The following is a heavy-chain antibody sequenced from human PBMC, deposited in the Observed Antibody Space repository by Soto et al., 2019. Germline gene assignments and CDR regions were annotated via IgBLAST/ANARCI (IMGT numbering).Heavy chain of an antibody. J-gene: IGHJ4*02. V-gene: IGHV4-4*02. CDR3: SKDSYGDYDY. CDR2: IYHSGST. D-gene: IGHD4-17*01. Sequence: SETLSLTCAVSGGSISSSNWWSWVRQPPGKGLEWIGEIYHSGSTNYNPSLKIRVTISVDKSKNQFSLKLSSVTAADTAVYYCSKDSYGDYDYWGQGTLVTVSS. CDR1: GGSISSSNW.